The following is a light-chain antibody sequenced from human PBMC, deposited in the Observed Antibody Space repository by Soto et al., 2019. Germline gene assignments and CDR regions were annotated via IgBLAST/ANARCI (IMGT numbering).Light chain of an antibody. CDR3: QQRSNWPPWT. CDR2: DAS. CDR1: QSVSSY. V-gene: IGKV3-11*01. Sequence: EIVLTQSPATLSLSPGERATLSCRASQSVSSYLAWYQQKPGQAPRLLIYDASNRATGIPARFSGSGSGTDFTLTISSLEPEDLAVYYCQQRSNWPPWTFGQGTKV. J-gene: IGKJ1*01.